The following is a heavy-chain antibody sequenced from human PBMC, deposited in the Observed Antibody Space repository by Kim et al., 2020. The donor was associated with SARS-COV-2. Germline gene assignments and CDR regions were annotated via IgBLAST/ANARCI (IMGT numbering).Heavy chain of an antibody. CDR2: ISWDGGST. Sequence: GGSLRLSCAASGFTFDDYTMHWVRQAPGKGLEWVSLISWDGGSTYYADSVKGRFTISRDNSKNSLYLQMNSLRTEDTALYYCAKDRRFGVGNYAEGYFDYWGQGTLVTVSS. J-gene: IGHJ4*02. V-gene: IGHV3-43*01. D-gene: IGHD3-16*01. CDR3: AKDRRFGVGNYAEGYFDY. CDR1: GFTFDDYT.